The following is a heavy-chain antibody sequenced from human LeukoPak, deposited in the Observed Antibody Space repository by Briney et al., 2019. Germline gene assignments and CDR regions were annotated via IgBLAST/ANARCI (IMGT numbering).Heavy chain of an antibody. D-gene: IGHD3-22*01. V-gene: IGHV3-7*05. CDR1: GFTFSSYW. CDR3: AREGDYDSSGYYPNWYFDL. Sequence: GGSLRLSCAASGFTFSSYWMSWVRQAPGKGLEGVANIKQDGSEKYYVDSVKGRFTISRDNAKNSLYLQMNSLRAEDTAVYYCAREGDYDSSGYYPNWYFDLWGRGTLVTASS. J-gene: IGHJ2*01. CDR2: IKQDGSEK.